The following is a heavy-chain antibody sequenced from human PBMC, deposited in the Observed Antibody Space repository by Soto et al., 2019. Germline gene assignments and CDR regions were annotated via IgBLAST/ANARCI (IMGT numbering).Heavy chain of an antibody. CDR2: IIPILGIA. CDR3: ARGSGSYYSVPDY. V-gene: IGHV1-69*02. Sequence: SVKVSCKASGGTFSSYTISWVRQAPGQGLEWMGRIIPILGIANYAQKFQGRVTITADKSTSTAYMELSSLRSEDTAVYYCARGSGSYYSVPDYWGQGTLVTVSS. J-gene: IGHJ4*02. D-gene: IGHD3-10*01. CDR1: GGTFSSYT.